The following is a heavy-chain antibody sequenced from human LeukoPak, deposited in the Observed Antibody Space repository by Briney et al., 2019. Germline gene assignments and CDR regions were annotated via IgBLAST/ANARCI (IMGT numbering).Heavy chain of an antibody. D-gene: IGHD3-9*01. J-gene: IGHJ4*02. CDR1: GGSISSYY. Sequence: PSETLSPTCTVSGGSISSYYWSWIRQPPGKGLEWIGYIYYSGSTNYNPSLKSRVTISVGTSKNQFSLKLSSVTAADTAVYYCARSPFSGILDYWGQGTLVTVSS. V-gene: IGHV4-59*01. CDR2: IYYSGST. CDR3: ARSPFSGILDY.